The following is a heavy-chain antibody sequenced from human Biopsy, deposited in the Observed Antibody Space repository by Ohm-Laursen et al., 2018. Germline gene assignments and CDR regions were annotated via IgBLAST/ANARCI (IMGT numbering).Heavy chain of an antibody. D-gene: IGHD1-26*01. CDR1: GDSFTSYA. CDR2: IIPIPNVA. V-gene: IGHV1-69*10. J-gene: IGHJ5*02. Sequence: AASVKVSCKASGDSFTSYAIGWVRQAPGQGLEWMGGIIPIPNVATYAQKFQGRITITADEYTSTAYMELSSLTSDDTAVYFCARGEGSSWFDPWGHGTLVTVSS. CDR3: ARGEGSSWFDP.